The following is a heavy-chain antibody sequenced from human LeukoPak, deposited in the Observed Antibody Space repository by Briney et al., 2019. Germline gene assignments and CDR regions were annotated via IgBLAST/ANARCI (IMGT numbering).Heavy chain of an antibody. D-gene: IGHD3-22*01. CDR2: IHHSGST. CDR3: ARGIPGYFGTSGYYYEY. J-gene: IGHJ4*02. CDR1: GDSISSNYW. Sequence: SGTLSLTCAVSGDSISSNYWWTWVRQPPGKGLEWIGEIHHSGSTNYSPSLKSRVTISVDNSRNQFSLGLSSVSAADTAVYYCARGIPGYFGTSGYYYEYWGQGTLVTVSS. V-gene: IGHV4-4*02.